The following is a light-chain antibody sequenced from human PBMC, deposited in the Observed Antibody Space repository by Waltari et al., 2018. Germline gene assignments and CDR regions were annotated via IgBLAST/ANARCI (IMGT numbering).Light chain of an antibody. V-gene: IGLV1-44*01. CDR1: SFNIGNNV. CDR3: AAWDDSLSGPV. Sequence: QSVLTQPPSASGTPGQTVTISCSGRSFNIGNNVVNWYQHLPGTAPKLVIDKNDQRPSGVPDRFSGSKSGTSASLAISGRQSEDEAEYFCAAWDDSLSGPVFGGGTKLAVL. J-gene: IGLJ3*02. CDR2: KND.